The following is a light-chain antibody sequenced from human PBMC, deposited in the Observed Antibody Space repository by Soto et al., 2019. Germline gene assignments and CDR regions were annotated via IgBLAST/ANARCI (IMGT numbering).Light chain of an antibody. CDR2: AAS. V-gene: IGKV1-39*01. J-gene: IGKJ1*01. Sequence: DIQMTQSPSSLSASIGDRVTITCRASQRIRTSLNWYQHKPGKAPKLLIYAASSLESGVPSRFSGSGSGTDFSLSISSLQPEDFATYYCQQSYNTPLTFGQGTKVDIX. CDR1: QRIRTS. CDR3: QQSYNTPLT.